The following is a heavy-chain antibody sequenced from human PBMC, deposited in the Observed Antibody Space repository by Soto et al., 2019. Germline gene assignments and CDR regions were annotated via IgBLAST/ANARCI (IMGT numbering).Heavy chain of an antibody. CDR2: INHSGST. D-gene: IGHD6-13*01. J-gene: IGHJ6*03. Sequence: SETLSLTCAVYGGSFSGYYWSWIRQPPGKGLEWIGEINHSGSTNYNPSLKSRVTISVDTSKNQFSLKLSSVTAADTAVYYCARLGSIAAAGTNYYYYMDVWGKGTTVT. V-gene: IGHV4-34*01. CDR3: ARLGSIAAAGTNYYYYMDV. CDR1: GGSFSGYY.